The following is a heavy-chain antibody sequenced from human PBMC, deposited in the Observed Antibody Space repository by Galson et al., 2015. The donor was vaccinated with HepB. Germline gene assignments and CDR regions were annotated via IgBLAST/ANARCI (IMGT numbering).Heavy chain of an antibody. CDR2: IFYSGST. V-gene: IGHV4-61*01. CDR3: ARGFGARIQTLDS. J-gene: IGHJ4*02. D-gene: IGHD3-10*01. CDR1: GGPISSGSHY. Sequence: SETLSLTCTVSGGPISSGSHYWIWVRQPPGTRLEWIGYIFYSGSTNFTPSLRSRVTMSVDTSKSQLSLSLRSVTVADTAVYYCARGFGARIQTLDSWGQGTLVTVSS.